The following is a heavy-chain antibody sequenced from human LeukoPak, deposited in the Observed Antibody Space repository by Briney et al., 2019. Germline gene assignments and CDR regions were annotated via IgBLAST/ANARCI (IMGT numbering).Heavy chain of an antibody. J-gene: IGHJ6*03. CDR2: INHSGST. CDR1: GGSFSGYY. D-gene: IGHD2-15*01. V-gene: IGHV4-34*01. CDR3: ARVPGTYCSGGSCYFRTYYYYYMDV. Sequence: PSETLSLTCAVYGGSFSGYYWSWIRQPPGKGLEWIGEINHSGSTNYNPSLKSRVTISVGTSKNQFSLKLSSVTAADTAVYYCARVPGTYCSGGSCYFRTYYYYYMDVWGKGTTVTVSS.